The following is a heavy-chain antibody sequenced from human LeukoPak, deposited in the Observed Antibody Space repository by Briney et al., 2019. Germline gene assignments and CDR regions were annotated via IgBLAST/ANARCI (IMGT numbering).Heavy chain of an antibody. V-gene: IGHV1-69*13. CDR3: ARVGVWGPMYYFDY. J-gene: IGHJ4*02. CDR2: IIPIFGTA. Sequence: SVKVSFKASGGTFSSYAISWVRQAPGQGLEWMGGIIPIFGTANYAQKFQGRVTITADESTSTAYMELSSLRSEDTAVYYCARVGVWGPMYYFDYRGQGTLVTVSS. D-gene: IGHD3-3*01. CDR1: GGTFSSYA.